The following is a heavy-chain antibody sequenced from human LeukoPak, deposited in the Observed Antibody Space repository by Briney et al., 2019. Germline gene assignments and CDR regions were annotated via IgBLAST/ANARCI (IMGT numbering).Heavy chain of an antibody. Sequence: PGGSLRLSCAASGFTFSSYSMNWVRQAPGKGLEWVSYISASGSTIYNADSVKGRFTISRDNAKNSLYLQMNSLRAEDTAVYYCARDPEDYFDFGGQGTLVTVSS. J-gene: IGHJ4*02. V-gene: IGHV3-48*01. CDR3: ARDPEDYFDF. CDR2: ISASGSTI. CDR1: GFTFSSYS.